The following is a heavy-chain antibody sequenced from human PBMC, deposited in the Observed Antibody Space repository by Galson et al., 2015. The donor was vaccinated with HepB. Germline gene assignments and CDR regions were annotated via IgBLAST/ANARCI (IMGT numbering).Heavy chain of an antibody. CDR3: ARGGWLGNWYFDL. V-gene: IGHV6-1*01. J-gene: IGHJ2*01. D-gene: IGHD6-19*01. CDR1: GDSVSSNSVE. Sequence: CAISGDSVSSNSVEWNWIRQSPSRGLEWLGKTCFRSKWYSEYAVSVKSRITINADTSKSQFSLHLNSVTPEDTAVYYCARGGWLGNWYFDLWGRGTLVTVSS. CDR2: TCFRSKWYS.